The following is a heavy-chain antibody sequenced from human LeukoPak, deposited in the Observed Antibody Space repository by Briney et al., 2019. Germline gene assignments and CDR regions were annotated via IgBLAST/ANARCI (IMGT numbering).Heavy chain of an antibody. J-gene: IGHJ6*01. V-gene: IGHV3-48*04. D-gene: IGHD3-9*01. Sequence: GGSLRLSCAASGLSFSTYDMTWVRQAPGKGLEWVSYIGSSIRTMYYAESLKGRFVISRDNAKNSLYLQMDSLRAEDTAVYYCARCEPYLTISDVWGKGTTVTVSS. CDR2: IGSSIRTM. CDR1: GLSFSTYD. CDR3: ARCEPYLTISDV.